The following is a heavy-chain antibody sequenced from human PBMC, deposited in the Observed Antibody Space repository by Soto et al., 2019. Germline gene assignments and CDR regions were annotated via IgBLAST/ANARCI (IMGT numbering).Heavy chain of an antibody. D-gene: IGHD3-9*01. CDR2: TYYRAKCYN. CDR3: ARDRPYILTGFRSYYYYYYGIQV. V-gene: IGHV6-1*01. Sequence: PSQTLSLTWAIWEDRVSSNSAASTWIRQSPSRGLEWLGRTYYRAKCYNDYAVSVKSRITINTDRSKNQYSLELDCVTPEDTAVYYCARDRPYILTGFRSYYYYYYGIQVWGPG. J-gene: IGHJ6*02. CDR1: EDRVSSNSAA.